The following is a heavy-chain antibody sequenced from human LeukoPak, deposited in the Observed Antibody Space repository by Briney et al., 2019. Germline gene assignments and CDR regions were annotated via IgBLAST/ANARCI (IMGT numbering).Heavy chain of an antibody. J-gene: IGHJ4*02. CDR3: ARLGNRDGYNYFLDY. V-gene: IGHV4-59*08. D-gene: IGHD5-24*01. CDR1: GGSLSSDY. CDR2: IYYSGNT. Sequence: SETLSLTCTVSGGSLSSDYWTWIRQPPGKRLQWIGYIYYSGNTNYNPSLKSRVTISVDTSKNQFSLRLSSVTAADTAVYYCARLGNRDGYNYFLDYWGQGILVTVSS.